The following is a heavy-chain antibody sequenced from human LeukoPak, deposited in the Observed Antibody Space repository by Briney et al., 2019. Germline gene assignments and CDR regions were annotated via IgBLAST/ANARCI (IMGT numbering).Heavy chain of an antibody. CDR3: ARHRYYGSGSRPNWFDP. J-gene: IGHJ5*02. CDR1: GGSISSSSYY. CDR2: IYYSGST. D-gene: IGHD3-10*01. Sequence: SETLSLTCTVSGGSISSSSYYWGWIRQPPGKGLEWIGSIYYSGSTYYNPSLKSRVTISLDTSKNQFSLKLSSVTAADTAVYYCARHRYYGSGSRPNWFDPWGQGTLVTVSS. V-gene: IGHV4-39*01.